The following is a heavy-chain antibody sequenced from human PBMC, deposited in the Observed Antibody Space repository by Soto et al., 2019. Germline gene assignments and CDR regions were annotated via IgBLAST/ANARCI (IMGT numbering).Heavy chain of an antibody. CDR1: GFTFSSYA. V-gene: IGHV3-23*01. CDR3: AIDGSIGSYGAFDI. J-gene: IGHJ3*02. CDR2: ISGSGGST. Sequence: GGSLRLSCAASGFTFSSYAMSWVRQAPGKGLEWVSAISGSGGSTYYADSVKGRFTISRDNSKNTLYLQMNSLRAEATAVYYCAIDGSIGSYGAFDIWGQGTMVTVS. D-gene: IGHD6-19*01.